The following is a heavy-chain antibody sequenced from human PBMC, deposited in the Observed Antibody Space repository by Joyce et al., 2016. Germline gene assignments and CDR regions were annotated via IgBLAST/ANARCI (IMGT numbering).Heavy chain of an antibody. CDR3: ARGADNSPLDY. D-gene: IGHD1-14*01. Sequence: EVQLVESGGGLIQPGGSLRLSCAASGFTVSSKYMSWVRQAPGKGLEGVSLIYSGGSTCSADSVKGRFTISRDNAKNTLYLQMNSLRVEDTAVYYCARGADNSPLDYWGQGTLVTVSS. J-gene: IGHJ4*02. V-gene: IGHV3-53*01. CDR2: IYSGGST. CDR1: GFTVSSKY.